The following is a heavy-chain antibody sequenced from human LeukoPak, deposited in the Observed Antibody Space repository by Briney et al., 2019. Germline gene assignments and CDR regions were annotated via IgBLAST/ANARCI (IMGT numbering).Heavy chain of an antibody. D-gene: IGHD2-21*02. CDR2: ISAYNGNT. CDR1: GHTFTSYY. Sequence: ASVKVSCKASGHTFTSYYMHWVRQAPGQGLEWMGWISAYNGNTNYAQKLQGRVTMTTDTSTSTAYMELRSLRSDDTAVYCCARGETAILIDYWGQGTLVTVSS. CDR3: ARGETAILIDY. J-gene: IGHJ4*02. V-gene: IGHV1-18*04.